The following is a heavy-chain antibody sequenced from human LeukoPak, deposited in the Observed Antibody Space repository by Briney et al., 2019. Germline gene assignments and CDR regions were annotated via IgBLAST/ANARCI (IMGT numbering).Heavy chain of an antibody. J-gene: IGHJ4*02. CDR1: GFTFDDYA. V-gene: IGHV3-9*01. Sequence: GGSLRLSCAASGFTFDDYAMHWVRQAPGKGLEWVSGISWNSGSIGYADSVKGRFTISRDNAKNSLYLQMNSLRAEDTAVYYCARSARNLDYWGQGTLVTVSS. D-gene: IGHD1-14*01. CDR2: ISWNSGSI. CDR3: ARSARNLDY.